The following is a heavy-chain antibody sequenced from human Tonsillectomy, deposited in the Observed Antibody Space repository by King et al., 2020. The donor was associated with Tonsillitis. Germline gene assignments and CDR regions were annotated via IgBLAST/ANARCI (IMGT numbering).Heavy chain of an antibody. Sequence: VQLVESGGGVVQPGRSLRLSCAASGFTFSSYGMHWVRQAPGKGLEWVAVISYDGSNKYYADSVKGRFTISRDNSKNTLYLQMNSLRAEDTAVYYCAKDPRQGPLDYYYYYGMDVWGQGTTVTVSS. V-gene: IGHV3-30*18. J-gene: IGHJ6*02. CDR1: GFTFSSYG. CDR2: ISYDGSNK. CDR3: AKDPRQGPLDYYYYYGMDV. D-gene: IGHD3-16*01.